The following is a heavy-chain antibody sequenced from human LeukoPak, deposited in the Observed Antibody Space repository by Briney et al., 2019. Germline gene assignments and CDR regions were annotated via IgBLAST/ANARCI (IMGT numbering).Heavy chain of an antibody. CDR2: INPNSGGT. CDR3: ARDLEGAMVRGENFDY. Sequence: ASVKVSCKASGGTFSSYAISWVRQAPGQGLEWMGWINPNSGGTNYAQKFQGRVTMTRDTSISTAYMELSRLRSDDTAVYYCARDLEGAMVRGENFDYWGQGTLVTVSS. CDR1: GGTFSSYA. V-gene: IGHV1-2*02. J-gene: IGHJ4*02. D-gene: IGHD3-10*01.